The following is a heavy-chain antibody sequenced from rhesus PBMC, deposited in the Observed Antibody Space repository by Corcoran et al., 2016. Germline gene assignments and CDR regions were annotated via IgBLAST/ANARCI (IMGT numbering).Heavy chain of an antibody. CDR3: ARGTVGGSYHFDY. Sequence: QVQLQESGPGLVKPSATLSLPCAVSVGSIISSNWWSWIRQSPGKGLEWIGYISGSIGTTYYNPSLMSRVTISTDTSKNQFSLKLSSVTAADTAVYYCARGTVGGSYHFDYWGQGVLVTVSS. J-gene: IGHJ4*01. CDR1: VGSIISSNW. V-gene: IGHV4-65*01. CDR2: ISGSIGTT. D-gene: IGHD6-25*01.